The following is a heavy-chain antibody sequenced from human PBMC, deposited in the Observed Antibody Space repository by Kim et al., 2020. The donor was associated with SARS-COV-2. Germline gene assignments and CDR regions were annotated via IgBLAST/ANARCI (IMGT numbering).Heavy chain of an antibody. J-gene: IGHJ6*02. CDR2: IYPGDSDT. Sequence: GESLKISCNGSGYSFTSYWIGWVRQMPGKGLEWMGIIYPGDSDTRYSPSFQGQVTISADKSISTAYLQWSSLKASDTAMYYCARHVWGYSSGWYYYYGMDVWGQGTTVNVSS. CDR3: ARHVWGYSSGWYYYYGMDV. D-gene: IGHD6-19*01. CDR1: GYSFTSYW. V-gene: IGHV5-51*01.